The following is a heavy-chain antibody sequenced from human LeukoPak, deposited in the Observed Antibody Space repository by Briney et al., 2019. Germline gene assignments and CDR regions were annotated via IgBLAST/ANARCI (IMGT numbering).Heavy chain of an antibody. V-gene: IGHV3-13*04. Sequence: PGGSLRLSCAASGFTLSNCDMHWVRQPTGKGLEWVSAIGRHGDTYYAASVKGRFTISREYAKNSLYLQMNSLRVGDTAVYYCARRNDGNYDHYFEYWGQGTLVTVSS. CDR2: IGRHGDT. D-gene: IGHD4-17*01. CDR3: ARRNDGNYDHYFEY. J-gene: IGHJ4*02. CDR1: GFTLSNCD.